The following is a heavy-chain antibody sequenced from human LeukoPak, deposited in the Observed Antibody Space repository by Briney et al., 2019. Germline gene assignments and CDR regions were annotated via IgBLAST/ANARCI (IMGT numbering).Heavy chain of an antibody. V-gene: IGHV4-39*01. CDR3: ARHSSVTTVVFDY. CDR1: GGSMSSSNYY. Sequence: PSETLSLTCTVSGGSMSSSNYYWGWIRQPPGKRLEWIGSIYDSESTYYNPSLKSRVTISVDTSKRQFSLKLSSVTATDTAVYYCARHSSVTTVVFDYWGQGTLVTVSS. D-gene: IGHD4-23*01. J-gene: IGHJ4*02. CDR2: IYDSEST.